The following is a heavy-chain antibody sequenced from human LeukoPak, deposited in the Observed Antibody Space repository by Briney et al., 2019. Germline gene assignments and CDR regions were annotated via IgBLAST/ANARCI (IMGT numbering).Heavy chain of an antibody. D-gene: IGHD4-17*01. V-gene: IGHV1-46*01. Sequence: ASVKVSCKASGYTFTSYYTHWVRQAPGQGLEWMGIINPSGGSTSYAQKFQGRVTMTRDTSTSTVYMELSSLRSEDTAVYYCASFVNDYGDYSGYWGQGTLVTVSS. CDR2: INPSGGST. CDR3: ASFVNDYGDYSGY. J-gene: IGHJ4*02. CDR1: GYTFTSYY.